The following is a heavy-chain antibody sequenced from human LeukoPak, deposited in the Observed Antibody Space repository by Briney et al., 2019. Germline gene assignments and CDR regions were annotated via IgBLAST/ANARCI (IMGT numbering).Heavy chain of an antibody. CDR1: GYTFTGYY. J-gene: IGHJ6*03. D-gene: IGHD2-15*01. CDR2: INPNSGGT. Sequence: ASVKVSCKASGYTFTGYYMHWVRQAPGQGLEWMGWINPNSGGTNYAQKFQGRVTMTRDTSISTAYMELSRLRSDDTAVYYCARDTPSDAERYYYMDVWGKGTTVTISS. CDR3: ARDTPSDAERYYYMDV. V-gene: IGHV1-2*02.